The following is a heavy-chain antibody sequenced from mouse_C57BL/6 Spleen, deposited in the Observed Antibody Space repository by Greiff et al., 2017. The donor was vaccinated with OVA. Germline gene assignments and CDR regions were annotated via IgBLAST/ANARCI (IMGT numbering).Heavy chain of an antibody. Sequence: QVQLQQPGAELVKPGASVKMSCKASGYTFTSYWITWVKQRPGQGLEWIGDIYPGSGSTTYNEKFKSKATLTVDTSSSTAYMQLSSLTSEDSAVYYCARDSSGYAWFAYWGQGTLVTVSA. J-gene: IGHJ3*01. D-gene: IGHD3-2*02. CDR3: ARDSSGYAWFAY. V-gene: IGHV1-55*01. CDR2: IYPGSGST. CDR1: GYTFTSYW.